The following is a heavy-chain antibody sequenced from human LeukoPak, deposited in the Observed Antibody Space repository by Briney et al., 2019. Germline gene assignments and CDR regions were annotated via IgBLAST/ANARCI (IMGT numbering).Heavy chain of an antibody. CDR3: ARDASGSSWFNWFDP. J-gene: IGHJ5*02. CDR2: ISYDGSNK. CDR1: GFTFSSYG. D-gene: IGHD6-13*01. V-gene: IGHV3-30*03. Sequence: PGRSLRLSCAASGFTFSSYGMHWVRQAPGKGLEWVAVISYDGSNKYYADSVKGRFTISRDNSKNTLYLQMNSLRAEDTAVYYCARDASGSSWFNWFDPWGQGTLVTVSS.